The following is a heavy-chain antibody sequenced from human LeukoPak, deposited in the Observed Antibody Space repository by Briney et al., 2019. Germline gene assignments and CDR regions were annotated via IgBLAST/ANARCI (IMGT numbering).Heavy chain of an antibody. CDR2: IYPNCGGT. CDR1: GFIYGGQY. J-gene: IGHJ4*02. D-gene: IGHD2-2*01. CDR3: ACGGHHLLWGDY. V-gene: IGHV1-2*02. Sequence: GASVKVSCKACGFIYGGQYVQWVRQAPGQGLEWMGWIYPNCGGTNYAQKFQGRVTMTRDRSISTAYMEVMGQTEDHTAVYYCACGGHHLLWGDYWGQGTPVSVSS.